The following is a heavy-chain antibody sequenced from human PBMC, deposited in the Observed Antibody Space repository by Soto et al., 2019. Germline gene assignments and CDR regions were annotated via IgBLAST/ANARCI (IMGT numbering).Heavy chain of an antibody. CDR2: INHSGST. D-gene: IGHD2-8*02. V-gene: IGHV4-34*01. J-gene: IGHJ4*02. CDR1: GGSFSGYY. Sequence: QVQLQQWGAGLLKPSETLSLTCAVYGGSFSGYYWTWIRQPPGTGLEWIGEINHSGSTNYNPCLKNRVTISVDTTKNQFSLKLTSVTAADTAVYYCERDKITGLFDYWGQGTLVTVSS. CDR3: ERDKITGLFDY.